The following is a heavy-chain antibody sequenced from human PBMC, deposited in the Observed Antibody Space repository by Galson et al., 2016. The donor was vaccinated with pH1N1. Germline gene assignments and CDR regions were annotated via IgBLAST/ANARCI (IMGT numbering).Heavy chain of an antibody. D-gene: IGHD2-2*01. J-gene: IGHJ5*02. V-gene: IGHV1-2*06. Sequence: SGFTFSGYFIHWVRQAPGQGLERMGRISPSRGDRDYAQKFQGSVTMTGDTSTTAHMELSRLTSDDTATYYCARGPLGDIVIVPTNVLSGNWFDPWGQGNPVIVSS. CDR3: ARGPLGDIVIVPTNVLSGNWFDP. CDR1: GFTFSGYF. CDR2: ISPSRGDR.